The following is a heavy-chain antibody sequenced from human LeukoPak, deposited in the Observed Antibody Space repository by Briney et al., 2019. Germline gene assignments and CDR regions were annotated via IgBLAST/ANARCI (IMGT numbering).Heavy chain of an antibody. CDR3: AREYYYYGMDV. Sequence: PSETLSLTCTVSGGSISSYYWSWIRQPPGKGLEWIGYIYYSGSTNYNPSLKSRVTISVDTSKNQFSLKLSSVTAADTAVYYCAREYYYYGMDVWGQGTTVTVSS. V-gene: IGHV4-59*01. J-gene: IGHJ6*02. CDR1: GGSISSYY. CDR2: IYYSGST.